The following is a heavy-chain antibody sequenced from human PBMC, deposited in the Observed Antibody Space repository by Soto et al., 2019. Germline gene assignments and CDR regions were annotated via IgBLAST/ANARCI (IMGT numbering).Heavy chain of an antibody. CDR1: GGSISSYY. J-gene: IGHJ2*01. V-gene: IGHV4-59*08. CDR2: IYYSGST. Sequence: QVQLQESGPGLVKPSETLSLTCTVSGGSISSYYWSWIRQPPGKGLEWIGYIYYSGSTNYNPSLKSRVTISVDTSKNQFSVKLSSVPAADTAVYYCARVNWYFDLWGRGTLVTVSS. CDR3: ARVNWYFDL.